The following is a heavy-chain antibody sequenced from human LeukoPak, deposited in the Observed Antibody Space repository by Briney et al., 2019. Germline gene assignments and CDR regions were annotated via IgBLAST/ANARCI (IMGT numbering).Heavy chain of an antibody. V-gene: IGHV4-39*01. CDR3: ARHGYSGSYYDY. CDR2: LYYSGTT. J-gene: IGHJ4*02. Sequence: GSLRLSCAASGFTFSSYAMSWIRQPPGEGLEWIGSLYYSGTTYYNPSLESRVTISVDTSKNQFSLKLSSVTAADTAVYYCARHGYSGSYYDYWGQGTLVTVSS. CDR1: GFTFSSYA. D-gene: IGHD1-26*01.